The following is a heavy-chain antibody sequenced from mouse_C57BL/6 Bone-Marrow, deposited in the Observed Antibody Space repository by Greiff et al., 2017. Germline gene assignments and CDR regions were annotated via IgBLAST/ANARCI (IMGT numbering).Heavy chain of an antibody. V-gene: IGHV1-74*01. Sequence: QVQLQQPGAELVKPGASVKVSCKASGYTFTSYWMHWVQQRPGQGLEWIGRIHPSDSDTNYNQKFKGKATLTVDKSSSTAYMQLSSLSSEDSAVYYCGTHWGDRFAYWGQGTLVTVSA. CDR3: GTHWGDRFAY. J-gene: IGHJ3*01. CDR1: GYTFTSYW. CDR2: IHPSDSDT. D-gene: IGHD4-1*01.